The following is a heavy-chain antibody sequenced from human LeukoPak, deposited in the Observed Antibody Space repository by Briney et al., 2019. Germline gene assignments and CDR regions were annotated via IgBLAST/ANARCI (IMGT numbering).Heavy chain of an antibody. J-gene: IGHJ4*02. V-gene: IGHV4-39*01. CDR1: GGSISSSSYY. Sequence: SETLSLTCTVSGGSISSSSYYWGWIRPPPGKGLEWIGSIYYSGSTYYNPSLKSRVTISVDTSNNLFSLKLSAVTAADTAVYYCANGEYSYGYDYWGQGTLVTVSS. CDR2: IYYSGST. D-gene: IGHD5-18*01. CDR3: ANGEYSYGYDY.